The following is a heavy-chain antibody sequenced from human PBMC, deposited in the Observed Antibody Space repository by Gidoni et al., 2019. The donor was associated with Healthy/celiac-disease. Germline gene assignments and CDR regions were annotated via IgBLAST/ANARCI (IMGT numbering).Heavy chain of an antibody. CDR2: ISSSSSYI. CDR3: ARVTAVSFNFDY. V-gene: IGHV3-21*01. D-gene: IGHD6-13*01. CDR1: GFTFSSYS. J-gene: IGHJ4*02. Sequence: EVQLVESGGGLVKPGGSLRLSCAASGFTFSSYSMNWVRQAPGKGLEWVSSISSSSSYIYYADSVKGRFTISRDNAKNSLYLQMNSLRAEDTAVYYCARVTAVSFNFDYWGQGTLVTVSS.